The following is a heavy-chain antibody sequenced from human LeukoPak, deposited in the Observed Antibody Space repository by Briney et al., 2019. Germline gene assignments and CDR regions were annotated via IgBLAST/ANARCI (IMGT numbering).Heavy chain of an antibody. J-gene: IGHJ4*02. Sequence: LETLSLTCTVSGYSISSGYYWGWIRQPPGKGLEWIGSIYHSGSTYYNPSLKSRVTISVDTSKNQFSLKLSSVTAADTAVYYCAQITMVRGYLDYWGQGTLVTVSS. D-gene: IGHD3-10*01. CDR1: GYSISSGYY. CDR3: AQITMVRGYLDY. V-gene: IGHV4-38-2*02. CDR2: IYHSGST.